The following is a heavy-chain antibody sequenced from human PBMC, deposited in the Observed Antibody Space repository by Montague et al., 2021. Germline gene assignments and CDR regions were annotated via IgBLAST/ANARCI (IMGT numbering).Heavy chain of an antibody. Sequence: SLRLSCAASGFSFNYYAMAWVRQAPGKGLEWVSAISGGGGNTYYADSVKGRFTISRDGSESTVFLQMNSLRVEDSAVYYRAKGPYDDGSYLLHFESWGQGTLVTVSS. CDR2: ISGGGGNT. J-gene: IGHJ4*02. CDR3: AKGPYDDGSYLLHFES. V-gene: IGHV3-23*01. CDR1: GFSFNYYA. D-gene: IGHD1-26*01.